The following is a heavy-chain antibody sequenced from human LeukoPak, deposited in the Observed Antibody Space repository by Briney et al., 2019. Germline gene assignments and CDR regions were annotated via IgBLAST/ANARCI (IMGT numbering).Heavy chain of an antibody. CDR2: ISYSGST. Sequence: NASETLSLTCTVSGGSISSYYWSWIRQPPGKGLEWIGYISYSGSTNFNPSLKSRVTISVDTSKNQFSLKLSSVTAADTAVYYCARYYYDSSGLLDYWGQGTLVTVSS. J-gene: IGHJ4*02. CDR1: GGSISSYY. CDR3: ARYYYDSSGLLDY. V-gene: IGHV4-59*08. D-gene: IGHD3-22*01.